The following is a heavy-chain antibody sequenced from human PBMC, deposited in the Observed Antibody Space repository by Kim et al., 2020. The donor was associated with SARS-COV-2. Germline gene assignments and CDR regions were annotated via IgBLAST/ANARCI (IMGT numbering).Heavy chain of an antibody. V-gene: IGHV3-30-3*01. J-gene: IGHJ5*01. CDR3: ARASYHESVRFSDS. CDR2: ISYVGRNK. D-gene: IGHD4-17*01. CDR1: GLSFDDSA. Sequence: GGSLRLSCAASGLSFDDSAMNWVRQAPGKGLEWVAVISYVGRNKDYADSVKGRFTVSRDNSKSTLFLQLASLRHEDRRLYSCARASYHESVRFSDS.